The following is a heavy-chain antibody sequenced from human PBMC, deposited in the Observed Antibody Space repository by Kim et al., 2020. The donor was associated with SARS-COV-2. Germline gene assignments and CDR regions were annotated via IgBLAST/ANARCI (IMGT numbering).Heavy chain of an antibody. CDR1: GFTFSSYG. Sequence: GGSLRLSCAASGFTFSSYGMYWVRQAPGKGLEWVAIIWSDGSNKYYADSVQGRLTISRDNSRNTLYLQMNSLRAEDTAVYYCARVVYSGSYFPDYWGQGTLVTVSS. CDR2: IWSDGSNK. J-gene: IGHJ4*02. D-gene: IGHD1-26*01. V-gene: IGHV3-33*01. CDR3: ARVVYSGSYFPDY.